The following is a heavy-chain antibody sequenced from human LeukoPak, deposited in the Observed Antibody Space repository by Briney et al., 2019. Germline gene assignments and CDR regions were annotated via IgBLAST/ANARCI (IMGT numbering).Heavy chain of an antibody. V-gene: IGHV3-30*03. Sequence: AGSMSLSCAASAFTCSSYGMQWVSQVHGKWLEWVAAISYDGSNKYYANSVKGRFTISRDNSRNTLYLQMNSLRAEDTAVYYCASGRQLVPYYYYMDVWGKGTTVTVSS. CDR2: ISYDGSNK. J-gene: IGHJ6*03. CDR1: AFTCSSYG. D-gene: IGHD6-6*01. CDR3: ASGRQLVPYYYYMDV.